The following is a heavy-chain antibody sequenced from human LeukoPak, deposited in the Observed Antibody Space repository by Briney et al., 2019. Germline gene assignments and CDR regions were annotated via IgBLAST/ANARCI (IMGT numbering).Heavy chain of an antibody. CDR1: GFTFNTHG. J-gene: IGHJ5*02. V-gene: IGHV3-74*03. CDR3: AKDDNYIRFLS. Sequence: GGTLSLSCAASGFTFNTHGMTWVRQAPGKGLEWISRLYSDGRSLTYADSVMGRFTISRDNAKNMLYLQMNSLRAEDTAVYYCAKDDNYIRFLSWGQGTLVTVSS. CDR2: LYSDGRSL. D-gene: IGHD3-16*01.